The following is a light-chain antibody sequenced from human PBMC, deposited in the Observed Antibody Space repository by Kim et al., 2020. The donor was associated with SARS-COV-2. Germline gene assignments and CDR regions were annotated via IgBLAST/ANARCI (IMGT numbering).Light chain of an antibody. CDR1: QDISNY. CDR2: DAS. CDR3: QQYDNLPLYT. V-gene: IGKV1-33*01. J-gene: IGKJ2*01. Sequence: ASVGDRVTITCQASQDISNYLNWYQQKPGKAPQLLIYDASNLETGVPSRFSGSGSGTDFTFTISSLQPEDIATYYCQQYDNLPLYTFGQGTKLEIK.